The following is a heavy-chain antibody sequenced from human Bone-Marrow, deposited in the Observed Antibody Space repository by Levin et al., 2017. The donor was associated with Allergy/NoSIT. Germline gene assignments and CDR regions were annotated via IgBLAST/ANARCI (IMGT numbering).Heavy chain of an antibody. CDR3: ARGSRYYDFWSGYWGYYYYGMDV. CDR2: INHSGST. J-gene: IGHJ6*02. V-gene: IGHV4-34*01. D-gene: IGHD3-3*01. Sequence: PSETLSLTCAVYGGSFSGYYWSWIRQPPGKGLEWIGEINHSGSTNYNPSLKSRVTISVDTSKNQFSLKLSSVTAADTAVYYCARGSRYYDFWSGYWGYYYYGMDVWGQGTTVTVSS. CDR1: GGSFSGYY.